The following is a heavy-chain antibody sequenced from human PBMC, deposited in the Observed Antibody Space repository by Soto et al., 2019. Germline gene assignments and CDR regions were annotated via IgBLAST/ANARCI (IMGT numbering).Heavy chain of an antibody. CDR3: GREVYYDFWSGFNTHPYYFED. CDR2: ISDDGSNT. CDR1: GFTFSRHT. V-gene: IGHV3-30-3*01. J-gene: IGHJ4*02. Sequence: QVQLVESGGGVVQPGRSLRLSCAASGFTFSRHTMHWVRQAPGKGLEWVAAISDDGSNTYYADSVKGRFTISRDNSKNTLYLQMNSLSSEDTAVHHCGREVYYDFWSGFNTHPYYFEDWGQGTLVTVSS. D-gene: IGHD3-3*01.